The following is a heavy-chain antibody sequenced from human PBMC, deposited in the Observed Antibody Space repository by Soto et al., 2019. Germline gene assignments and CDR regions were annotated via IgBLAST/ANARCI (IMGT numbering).Heavy chain of an antibody. CDR1: GFTFSSYG. J-gene: IGHJ4*02. CDR2: ISYDGSNK. V-gene: IGHV3-30*18. Sequence: QVQLVESGGGVVQPGRSLRLSCAASGFTFSSYGMHWVRQAPGKGLEWVAVISYDGSNKYYADSVKGRFTISRDNSKNTLYLQMNSLRAEDTAVYYCAKGPGYSSGWTFDYCGQGTLVTVSS. D-gene: IGHD6-19*01. CDR3: AKGPGYSSGWTFDY.